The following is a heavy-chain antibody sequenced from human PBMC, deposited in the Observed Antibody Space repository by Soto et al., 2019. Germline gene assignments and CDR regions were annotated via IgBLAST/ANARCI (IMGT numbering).Heavy chain of an antibody. J-gene: IGHJ4*02. CDR2: IHHSGST. CDR3: ARAANDYGDPYYFDY. CDR1: GGSISSSNW. Sequence: QVQLQESGPGLVKPSGTLSLTCAVSGGSISSSNWWRWVRQPPGKGVEWIGEIHHSGSTNYTPSLKSRVTISVDKSKNQFSRKLSSVTAADNAVDCCARAANDYGDPYYFDYWGQGTLVTVSS. V-gene: IGHV4-4*01. D-gene: IGHD4-17*01.